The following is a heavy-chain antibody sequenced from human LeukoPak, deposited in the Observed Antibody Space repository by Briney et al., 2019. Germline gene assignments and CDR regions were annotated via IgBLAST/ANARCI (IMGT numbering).Heavy chain of an antibody. CDR1: GITLSNYA. CDR3: AKRGVVTRVILVGFHKEAYYFDS. CDR2: ISGSGGGT. V-gene: IGHV3-23*01. D-gene: IGHD4-17*01. J-gene: IGHJ4*02. Sequence: PGGSLRLSCAVSGITLSNYAMSWVRQAPGKGLEWVAGISGSGGGTHYADSVKGRFTISRDNPKNTLYLQMNNLRAGDTAVYFCAKRGVVTRVILVGFHKEAYYFDSWGQGALVTVSS.